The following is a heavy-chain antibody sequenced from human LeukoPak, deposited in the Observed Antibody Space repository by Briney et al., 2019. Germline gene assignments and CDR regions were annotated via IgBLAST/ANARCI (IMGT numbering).Heavy chain of an antibody. Sequence: GGSLRLSCAASGFTFSSYAMNWVRKAPGKGLEWISYISSSSSIMYYADSVKGRFSISRDNAKNSLYLQMNSLRDEDTAVYYCARDKSGSDSARGAVIDICGQGAMVTVSS. CDR2: ISSSSSIM. CDR1: GFTFSSYA. CDR3: ARDKSGSDSARGAVIDI. D-gene: IGHD1-26*01. J-gene: IGHJ3*02. V-gene: IGHV3-48*02.